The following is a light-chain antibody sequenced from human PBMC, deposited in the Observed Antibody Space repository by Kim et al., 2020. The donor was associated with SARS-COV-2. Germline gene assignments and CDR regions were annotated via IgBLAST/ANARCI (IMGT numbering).Light chain of an antibody. Sequence: EIVMTQSPATLSVSPGERATLSCRASQSVNSNLAWYQQKPGQAPRLLVYGASIRATGILARFSGSGSGTEFTLTVSSLQSEDFAVYYCQQDNDWPRTFGQGTKLEI. CDR3: QQDNDWPRT. CDR1: QSVNSN. V-gene: IGKV3-15*01. CDR2: GAS. J-gene: IGKJ2*01.